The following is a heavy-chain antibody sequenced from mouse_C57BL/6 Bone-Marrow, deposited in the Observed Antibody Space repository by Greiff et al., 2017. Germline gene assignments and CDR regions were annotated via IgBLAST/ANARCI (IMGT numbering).Heavy chain of an antibody. D-gene: IGHD1-1*01. CDR2: IDPADSDT. Sequence: VQLQQPGAELVMPGASVKLSCKASGYAFTSYWMHWVKQRPGQGLEWIGEIDPADSDTNYNQKFKGKATLTVDKSSSTAYMQLSSLTSEDSAVYYCAREGTTVVAPFDYWGQGTTLTVSS. CDR1: GYAFTSYW. J-gene: IGHJ2*01. CDR3: AREGTTVVAPFDY. V-gene: IGHV1-69*01.